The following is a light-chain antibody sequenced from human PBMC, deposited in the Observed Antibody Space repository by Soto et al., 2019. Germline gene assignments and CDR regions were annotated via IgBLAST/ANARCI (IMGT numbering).Light chain of an antibody. CDR3: QQYGSSPTWT. V-gene: IGKV3-20*01. J-gene: IGKJ1*01. CDR1: QSVSSSY. Sequence: IVLTQSPGTLSLSPGERATLSCRASQSVSSSYLAWYQQKPGQAPRLLIYGASSRATGIPDRFSGSGSGTDFTLTISRLEPEDVAVYYCQQYGSSPTWTFGQGTKVDIK. CDR2: GAS.